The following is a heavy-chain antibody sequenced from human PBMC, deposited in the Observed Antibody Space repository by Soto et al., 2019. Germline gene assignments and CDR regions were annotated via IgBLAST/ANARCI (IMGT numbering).Heavy chain of an antibody. CDR1: GFTFSSYA. D-gene: IGHD3-10*01. CDR3: AKDKGVGTNYYGSGSYYKAPSYFDY. J-gene: IGHJ4*02. Sequence: PGGSLRLSCAASGFTFSSYAMSWVRQAPGKGLEWVSAISDSGGSLYYADSVKGRFTISRDNSRDTLYLQMNSLRAEDTAVYYCAKDKGVGTNYYGSGSYYKAPSYFDYWGQGTLVTVSS. CDR2: ISDSGGSL. V-gene: IGHV3-23*01.